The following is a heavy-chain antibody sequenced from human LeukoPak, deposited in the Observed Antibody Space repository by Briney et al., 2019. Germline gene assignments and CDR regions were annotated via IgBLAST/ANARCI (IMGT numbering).Heavy chain of an antibody. V-gene: IGHV4-61*01. CDR1: GYSISSGHY. CDR3: ARDYYDSRGEAFDI. Sequence: PSETLSLTCTVSGYSISSGHYWSWIRQPPGKGLEWIGYIFYVGSTNYNPSLKSRVTISVDTSKNQFSLKLNSVTAADTAVYYCARDYYDSRGEAFDIWGQGTMVTVSS. CDR2: IFYVGST. D-gene: IGHD3-22*01. J-gene: IGHJ3*02.